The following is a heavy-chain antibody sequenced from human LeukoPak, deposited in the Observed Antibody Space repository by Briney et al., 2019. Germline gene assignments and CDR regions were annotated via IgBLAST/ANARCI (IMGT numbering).Heavy chain of an antibody. CDR2: IYHSGST. D-gene: IGHD4-23*01. V-gene: IGHV4-30-2*01. CDR1: GGSISSGGYS. CDR3: ARVTIDYGGSPFDY. J-gene: IGHJ4*02. Sequence: PSETLSLTCAVSGGSISSGGYSWSWIRQPPGKGLEWIGYIYHSGSTYYNPSLKSRVTISVDTSKNQFSLKLSSVTAADAAVYYCARVTIDYGGSPFDYWGQGTLVAVSS.